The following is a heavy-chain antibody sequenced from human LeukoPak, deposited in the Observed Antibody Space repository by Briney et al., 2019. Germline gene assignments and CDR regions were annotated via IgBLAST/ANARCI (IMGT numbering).Heavy chain of an antibody. CDR1: GFTFSSYG. J-gene: IGHJ4*02. CDR3: AKSHSSGYFH. V-gene: IGHV3-30*18. Sequence: GSLRLSCAASGFTFSSYGMHWVRQAPGKGLEWVAVISYGGSNKYYADSVKGRFTISRDNSKNTLYLQMNSLKAEDTAVYYCAKSHSSGYFHWGQGTLVTVSS. CDR2: ISYGGSNK. D-gene: IGHD3-22*01.